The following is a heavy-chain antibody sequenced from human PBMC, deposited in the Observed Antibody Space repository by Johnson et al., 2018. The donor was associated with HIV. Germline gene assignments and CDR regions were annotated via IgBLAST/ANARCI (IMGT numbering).Heavy chain of an antibody. CDR1: GFTFSSYG. J-gene: IGHJ3*02. CDR2: IRFDGSNK. CDR3: ATSQLALPPGVFDI. Sequence: VHLVESGGGVVQPGGSLRLSCAASGFTFSSYGMHWVRQAPGKGLEWVAFIRFDGSNKYYTDSVKGRFTISRDNSKNTLYLQMNSLRAEDTAVYYCATSQLALPPGVFDIWGQGTMVTVSS. D-gene: IGHD6-6*01. V-gene: IGHV3-30*02.